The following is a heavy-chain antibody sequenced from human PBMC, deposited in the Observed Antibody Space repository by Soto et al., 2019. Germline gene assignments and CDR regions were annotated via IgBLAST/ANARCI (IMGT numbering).Heavy chain of an antibody. CDR3: ATDRTGYSRSWGDNWFDP. CDR1: GYTLTELS. J-gene: IGHJ5*02. Sequence: ASVKVSCKVSGYTLTELSMHWVRQAPGKGLEWMGGFDPEDGETIYAQKFQGRVTMTEDTSTDTAYMELSSLRSEDTAVYYCATDRTGYSRSWGDNWFDPWGQGTLVTVSS. D-gene: IGHD6-13*01. V-gene: IGHV1-24*01. CDR2: FDPEDGET.